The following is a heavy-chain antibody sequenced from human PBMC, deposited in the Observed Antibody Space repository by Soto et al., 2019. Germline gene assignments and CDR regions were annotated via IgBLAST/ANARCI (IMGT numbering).Heavy chain of an antibody. CDR3: ARAVSPYFGTWFYP. CDR1: GGSITSGNSYS. D-gene: IGHD3-10*01. J-gene: IGHJ5*02. V-gene: IGHV4-30-2*01. CDR2: ISQTGAT. Sequence: QLQLQESGPGLVKPSETLSLTCAVSGGSITSGNSYSWAWIRQPPGRGLEWIGSISQTGATSYNPSLKSRVSVSLDKSKNQFSLRLSSVTAADMAVYYCARAVSPYFGTWFYPWGQGTLVTVSS.